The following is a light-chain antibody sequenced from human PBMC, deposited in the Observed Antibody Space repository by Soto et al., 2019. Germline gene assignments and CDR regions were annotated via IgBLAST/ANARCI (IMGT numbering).Light chain of an antibody. Sequence: EIVLTQPPGTLSLSPGDSATLSCRASQSVSSSYLAWYQQKTGQAPRLLIYDASNRATGIPARLSGSGSGTDFNLTISSLEPEDFAVYYCQKRSNWPQTCGQGTKVDIK. CDR3: QKRSNWPQT. CDR1: QSVSSSY. V-gene: IGKV3D-20*02. J-gene: IGKJ1*01. CDR2: DAS.